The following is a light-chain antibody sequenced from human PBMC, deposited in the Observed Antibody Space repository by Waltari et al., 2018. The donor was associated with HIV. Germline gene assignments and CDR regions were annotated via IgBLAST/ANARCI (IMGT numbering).Light chain of an antibody. CDR1: EAIRSD. CDR3: QQHNSFPIS. CDR2: AGS. V-gene: IGKV1-17*01. Sequence: DIQLTQSPSTLSASVGDRVTIFCRTSEAIRSDLAWFQQKPGKAPTRLIFAGSTLQSGVPLRFSGSGSGTQFNLTISGLQPEDFATYFCQQHNSFPISFGAGTKV. J-gene: IGKJ4*01.